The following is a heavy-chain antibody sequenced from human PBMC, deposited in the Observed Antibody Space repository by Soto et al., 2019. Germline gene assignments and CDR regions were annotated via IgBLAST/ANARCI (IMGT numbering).Heavy chain of an antibody. D-gene: IGHD2-21*02. CDR3: AIYRPNDCRRKDAFDI. V-gene: IGHV4-31*03. CDR2: IYYSGST. J-gene: IGHJ3*02. CDR1: GGPISSGGYY. Sequence: QVQLQESGPGLVKPSQTLSLTCTVSGGPISSGGYYWSWILQHPGKGLEWIGYIYYSGSTYYNPSLKSGVTITVDTSKNQFSMKLGTVIDADTAVYYGAIYRPNDCRRKDAFDIWGQGTMVTVSS.